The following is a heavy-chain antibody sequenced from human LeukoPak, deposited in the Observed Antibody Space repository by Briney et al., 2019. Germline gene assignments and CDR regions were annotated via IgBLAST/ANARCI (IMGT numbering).Heavy chain of an antibody. D-gene: IGHD5-18*01. J-gene: IGHJ3*02. V-gene: IGHV3-30*03. CDR3: ARARSSYGYGDAFDI. CDR2: ISYDGSNE. CDR1: GFTFSDYG. Sequence: GGSLRLSCAASGFTFSDYGMHWVRQAPGKGLEWVAVISYDGSNEYYADSVKGRFTISRDNSKNTLYLQMNSLRAEDTAVYYCARARSSYGYGDAFDIWGQGTMVTVSS.